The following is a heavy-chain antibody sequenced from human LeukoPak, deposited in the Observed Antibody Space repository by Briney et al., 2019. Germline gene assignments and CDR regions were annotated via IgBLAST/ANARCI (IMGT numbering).Heavy chain of an antibody. CDR1: GYTFTSYD. Sequence: ASVKVSCKASGYTFTSYDINWVRQATGQGLEWVGWMNPNSGNTGYAQKFQGRVTMTRNTSISTAYMELSSLRSEDTAVYYCARVSKRWLRLGELSLYYWGQGTLVAVSS. V-gene: IGHV1-8*01. D-gene: IGHD3-16*02. J-gene: IGHJ4*02. CDR3: ARVSKRWLRLGELSLYY. CDR2: MNPNSGNT.